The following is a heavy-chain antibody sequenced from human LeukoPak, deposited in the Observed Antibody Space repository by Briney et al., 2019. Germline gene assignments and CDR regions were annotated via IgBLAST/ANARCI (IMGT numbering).Heavy chain of an antibody. J-gene: IGHJ4*02. CDR1: GFTVSSNY. V-gene: IGHV3-66*01. CDR2: IYSGGST. CDR3: ARSQGVRGVIRYYFDY. D-gene: IGHD3-10*01. Sequence: GGSLRLSCAASGFTVSSNYMSWVRQAPGKGLEWVSVIYSGGSTYYADSVKGRFTISRDNSKNTLYLQMNSLRAEDTAVYYCARSQGVRGVIRYYFDYWGQGTLVTVSS.